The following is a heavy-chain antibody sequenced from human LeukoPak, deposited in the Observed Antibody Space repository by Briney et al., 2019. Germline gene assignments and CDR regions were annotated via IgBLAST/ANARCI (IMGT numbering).Heavy chain of an antibody. V-gene: IGHV4-59*12. CDR2: IYYSGST. D-gene: IGHD2/OR15-2a*01. Sequence: SETLALTCTVSGGSISSYYWSWIRQPPGKGLEWIGNIYYSGSTYYSPSLTSRVTASVDTSENQFSLKLSSVTAADTAVYYCARAHSIASYYYGVDVWGQGTTVTVSS. CDR1: GGSISSYY. CDR3: ARAHSIASYYYGVDV. J-gene: IGHJ6*02.